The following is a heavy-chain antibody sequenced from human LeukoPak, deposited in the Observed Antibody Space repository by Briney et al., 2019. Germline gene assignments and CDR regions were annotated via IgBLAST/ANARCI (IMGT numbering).Heavy chain of an antibody. D-gene: IGHD5-12*01. Sequence: GGSLRLSCAASGFTFSSYAMHWVRQAPGKGLEWVAVISYDGSNKYYADSVKGRFTISRDNSKNTLYLQMNSLRAEDTAVYYCAREVGYSGYDPNYFDYWGQGTLVTVSS. CDR2: ISYDGSNK. V-gene: IGHV3-30*04. CDR1: GFTFSSYA. CDR3: AREVGYSGYDPNYFDY. J-gene: IGHJ4*02.